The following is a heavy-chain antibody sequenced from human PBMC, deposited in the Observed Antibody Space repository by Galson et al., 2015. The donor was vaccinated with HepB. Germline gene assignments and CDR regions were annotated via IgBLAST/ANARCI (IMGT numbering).Heavy chain of an antibody. CDR3: AKESGIPQYGAYFDY. V-gene: IGHV3-30*18. J-gene: IGHJ4*02. CDR1: GFTLSNYG. Sequence: SLRLSCAASGFTLSNYGMQWVRQAPGKGLEWVAVISRDGSTKYYADSVKGRFTISRDSSKNTLYLQMSSLRLEDTAVYSCAKESGIPQYGAYFDYWGQGTLVTVSS. CDR2: ISRDGSTK. D-gene: IGHD1-26*01.